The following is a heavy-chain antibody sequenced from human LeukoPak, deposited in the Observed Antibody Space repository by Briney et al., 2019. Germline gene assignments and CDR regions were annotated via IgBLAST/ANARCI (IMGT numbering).Heavy chain of an antibody. Sequence: SETLSLTCTVSGGSISSYYWSWIRQPAGKGLEWIGRIYTSGSTNYNPSLKSRVTMSVDTSKNQFSLKLSSVTAADTAVYYCAREAYFWSVPYYYYMDVWGKGTTVTISS. CDR1: GGSISSYY. CDR3: AREAYFWSVPYYYYMDV. CDR2: IYTSGST. V-gene: IGHV4-4*07. D-gene: IGHD2-21*01. J-gene: IGHJ6*03.